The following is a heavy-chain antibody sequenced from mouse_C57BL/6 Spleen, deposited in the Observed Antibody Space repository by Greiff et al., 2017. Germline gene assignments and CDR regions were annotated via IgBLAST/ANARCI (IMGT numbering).Heavy chain of an antibody. CDR1: GYTFTSYW. CDR2: IHPNSGST. Sequence: QVQLKQPGAELVKPGASVKLSCKASGYTFTSYWMHWVKQRPGQGLEWIGMIHPNSGSTNYNEKFKSKATLTVDKSSSTAYMQLSSLTSEDSAVYYCARGGSYYYGSSPYYFDDWGQGTTLTVSS. V-gene: IGHV1-64*01. D-gene: IGHD1-1*01. CDR3: ARGGSYYYGSSPYYFDD. J-gene: IGHJ2*01.